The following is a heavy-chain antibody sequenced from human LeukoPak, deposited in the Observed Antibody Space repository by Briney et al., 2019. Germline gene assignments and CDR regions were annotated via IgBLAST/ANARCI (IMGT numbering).Heavy chain of an antibody. Sequence: SETLSLTCTVSGGSISSSSYYWGWIRQPPGKGLEWIGSIYYSGSTYYNPSLKSRVTISVDTSKNQFSLKLSSVTAADTAVYYCARARDYDILTGYYTGLPLYGMDVWGQGTTVTVSS. CDR3: ARARDYDILTGYYTGLPLYGMDV. CDR2: IYYSGST. CDR1: GGSISSSSYY. V-gene: IGHV4-39*07. J-gene: IGHJ6*02. D-gene: IGHD3-9*01.